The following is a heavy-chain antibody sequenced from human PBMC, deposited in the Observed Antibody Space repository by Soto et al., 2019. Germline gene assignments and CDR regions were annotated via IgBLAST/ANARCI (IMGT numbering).Heavy chain of an antibody. J-gene: IGHJ4*02. Sequence: QVQLQESGPGLVKPLETLFLTCAVSGGSISGYYWNWIRQPPGKGLEWIGYVSSSGSTKHNPSLKSRVTMSVDTSKNQFSLNLNSVTAADTAVYYCARYEFSSGWYDYFQYWGRGTLVAVSS. CDR2: VSSSGST. D-gene: IGHD6-19*01. CDR3: ARYEFSSGWYDYFQY. CDR1: GGSISGYY. V-gene: IGHV4-59*08.